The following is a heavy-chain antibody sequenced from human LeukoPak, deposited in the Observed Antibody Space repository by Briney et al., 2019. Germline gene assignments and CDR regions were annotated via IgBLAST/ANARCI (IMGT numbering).Heavy chain of an antibody. Sequence: SETLSLTCAVYGGSFSGYYWSWIRQPPGKGLEWIGEINHSGGTNYNPSLKSRVTISVDTSKNQFSLKLSSVTAADTAVYHCARALLWSSGRFDPWGQGTLVTVSS. V-gene: IGHV4-34*01. CDR3: ARALLWSSGRFDP. CDR2: INHSGGT. J-gene: IGHJ5*02. CDR1: GGSFSGYY. D-gene: IGHD6-25*01.